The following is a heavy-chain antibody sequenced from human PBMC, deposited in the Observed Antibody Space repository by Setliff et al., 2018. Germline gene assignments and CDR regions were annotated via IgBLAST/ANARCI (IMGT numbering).Heavy chain of an antibody. D-gene: IGHD6-19*01. V-gene: IGHV3-21*01. CDR3: AKVDSSGWYVSLDPYYYYGMDV. J-gene: IGHJ6*02. CDR1: GFIFSSYS. CDR2: ISSSSYI. Sequence: GGSLRLSCAASGFIFSSYSMNWVRQAPGKGLEWASSISSSSYIYYADSVKGRFTISRDNAKNSLYLQMNSLRAEDTAVYYCAKVDSSGWYVSLDPYYYYGMDVWGQGTTVTVSS.